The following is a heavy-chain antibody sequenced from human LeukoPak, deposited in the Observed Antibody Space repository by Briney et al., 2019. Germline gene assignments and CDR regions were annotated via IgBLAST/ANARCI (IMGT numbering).Heavy chain of an antibody. D-gene: IGHD1-1*01. CDR2: FDPEDGET. Sequence: ASVKVSCKVSGYTLTEVSMHWVRQAPGKGLEWMGGFDPEDGETIYAQKFQGRVTMTEDTSTDTAYMELSSLRSEDTAVYYCATDPSWSVQLEPNYYYGMDVWGQGTTVTVSS. J-gene: IGHJ6*02. CDR1: GYTLTEVS. V-gene: IGHV1-24*01. CDR3: ATDPSWSVQLEPNYYYGMDV.